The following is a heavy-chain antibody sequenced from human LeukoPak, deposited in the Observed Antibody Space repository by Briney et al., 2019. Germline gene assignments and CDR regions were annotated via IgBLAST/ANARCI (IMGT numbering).Heavy chain of an antibody. CDR1: GFTFSSYG. V-gene: IGHV3-30*18. D-gene: IGHD3-10*01. J-gene: IGHJ6*03. Sequence: PGGSLRLSCAASGFTFSSYGMHWVRQAPGKGLEWVAVISYDGSNKYYADSVKGRFTISRDNSKNTLYLQMNSLRAEDTAVYYCAKDFYYGSGYYYYMDVWGKGTTVTVSS. CDR2: ISYDGSNK. CDR3: AKDFYYGSGYYYYMDV.